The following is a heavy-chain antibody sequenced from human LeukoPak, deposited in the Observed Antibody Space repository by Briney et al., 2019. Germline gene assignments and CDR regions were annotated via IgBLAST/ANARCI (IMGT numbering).Heavy chain of an antibody. CDR2: VLYNGSKK. Sequence: GGSLRLSCAASGFTFSRYTMHWVRQAPGKGLEWVAVVLYNGSKKNNADSVKGRFTISRDNAKSSLYLQMNSLRAEDTAVYYCAKSVSEMTTVPYYFDYWGQGTLVTVSS. CDR3: AKSVSEMTTVPYYFDY. V-gene: IGHV3-30*04. D-gene: IGHD4-17*01. J-gene: IGHJ4*02. CDR1: GFTFSRYT.